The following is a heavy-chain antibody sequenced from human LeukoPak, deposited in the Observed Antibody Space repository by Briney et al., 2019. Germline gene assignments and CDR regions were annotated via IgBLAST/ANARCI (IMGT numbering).Heavy chain of an antibody. J-gene: IGHJ4*02. CDR2: MNPNSGNT. D-gene: IGHD2-2*01. CDR3: ARGRTYCSSTSCYEWEYYFDY. V-gene: IGHV1-8*02. Sequence: ASVKVSCKASGYTFTSYDINWVRQATGQGLEWMGCMNPNSGNTGYAQKFQGRVTMTRNTSISTAYMELSSLRSEDTAVYYCARGRTYCSSTSCYEWEYYFDYWSQGTLVTVSS. CDR1: GYTFTSYD.